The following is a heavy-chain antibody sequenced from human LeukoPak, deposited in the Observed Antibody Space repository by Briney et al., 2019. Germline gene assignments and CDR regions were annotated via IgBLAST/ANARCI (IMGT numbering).Heavy chain of an antibody. D-gene: IGHD1-26*01. Sequence: SETLSLTCTVSGGAISNYYWSWIRQPPGKGLEWIAYIFYSGSTNYNPSLKSRVTISVDTSKNQFSLKLSSVTAADTAVYYCARRGGSYLSLYYYYYMDVWGKGTTVTVSS. J-gene: IGHJ6*03. V-gene: IGHV4-59*12. CDR1: GGAISNYY. CDR3: ARRGGSYLSLYYYYYMDV. CDR2: IFYSGST.